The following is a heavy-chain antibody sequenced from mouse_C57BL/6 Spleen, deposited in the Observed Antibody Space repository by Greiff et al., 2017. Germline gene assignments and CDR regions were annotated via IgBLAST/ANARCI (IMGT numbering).Heavy chain of an antibody. D-gene: IGHD5-5*01. CDR2: INPNNGGT. CDR1: GYTFTDYN. V-gene: IGHV1-18*01. CDR3: ARSLPHYWYFDV. Sequence: VHVKQSGPELVKPGASVKIPCKASGYTFTDYNMDWVKQSHGKSLEWIGDINPNNGGTIYNQKFKGKATLTVDKSSSTAYMELRSLTSEDTAVYYCARSLPHYWYFDVWGTGTTVTVSS. J-gene: IGHJ1*03.